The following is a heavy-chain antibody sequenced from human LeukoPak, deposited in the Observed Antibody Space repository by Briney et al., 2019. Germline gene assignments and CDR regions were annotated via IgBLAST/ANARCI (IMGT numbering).Heavy chain of an antibody. V-gene: IGHV1-46*01. CDR2: INPSGGST. J-gene: IGHJ4*02. CDR3: ASLFGVAGGPFDY. CDR1: GYTFTSYY. D-gene: IGHD3-3*01. Sequence: ASVKVSCKASGYTFTSYYMHWVRQAPGQGLEWMGIINPSGGSTSYAQKFQGRVTMTRDTSTSTVYMELSSLRSEDTTVYYCASLFGVAGGPFDYWGQGTLVTVSS.